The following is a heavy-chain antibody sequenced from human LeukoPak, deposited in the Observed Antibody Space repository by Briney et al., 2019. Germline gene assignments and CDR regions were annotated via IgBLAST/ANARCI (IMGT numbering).Heavy chain of an antibody. V-gene: IGHV1-24*01. CDR2: IDPDNGET. CDR3: AAVSGSYTLLDC. J-gene: IGHJ4*02. CDR1: GYTLTELS. Sequence: ASVNVSCTVSGYTLTELSMHWVRQASGKGLEGMGGIDPDNGETIYAPKFQGRVTMTEDTSTGTAYLELSGLRSDDTAVYYCAAVSGSYTLLDCWGQGTPVTVSS. D-gene: IGHD1-26*01.